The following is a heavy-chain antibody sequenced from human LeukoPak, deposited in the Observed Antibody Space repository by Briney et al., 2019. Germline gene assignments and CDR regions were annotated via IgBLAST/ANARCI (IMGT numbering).Heavy chain of an antibody. J-gene: IGHJ6*03. CDR2: ISSNGGST. CDR3: ARDSHSGSYYLHYYYYMDV. CDR1: GFTFSSYS. Sequence: GGSLRLSCAASGFTFSSYSMNWVRQAPGKGLEYVSAISSNGGSTYYANSVKGRFTISRDNSKNTLYLQMGSLRAEDMAVYYCARDSHSGSYYLHYYYYMDVWGKGTTVTISS. D-gene: IGHD1-26*01. V-gene: IGHV3-64*01.